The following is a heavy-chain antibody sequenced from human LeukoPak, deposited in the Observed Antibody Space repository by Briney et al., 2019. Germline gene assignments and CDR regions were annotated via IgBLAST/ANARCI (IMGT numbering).Heavy chain of an antibody. CDR3: AHSIAVDWFDS. Sequence: TLSLTCTVSGGSISSYYWSWIRQPPGKVLEWLALIYWNDDKRYSPSLKSRLTITKDTSKNQVVLTMTNMDPVDTATYYCAHSIAVDWFDSWGQGTLVTVSS. CDR1: GGSISSYYW. D-gene: IGHD6-19*01. V-gene: IGHV2-5*01. CDR2: IYWNDDK. J-gene: IGHJ5*01.